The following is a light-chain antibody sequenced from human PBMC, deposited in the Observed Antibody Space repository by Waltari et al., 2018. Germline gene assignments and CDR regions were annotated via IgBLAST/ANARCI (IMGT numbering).Light chain of an antibody. CDR1: QSVSNTH. CDR3: QQYGSAPRT. V-gene: IGKV3-20*01. Sequence: EIVLTQSPGPLSLSPGERATISCRASQSVSNTHLAWYQQIPGQAPRLLIYAASRRATGVPDRFSGSGSGTDFTLTISRLEPEDFAVYYCQQYGSAPRTFGQGTKVEIK. J-gene: IGKJ1*01. CDR2: AAS.